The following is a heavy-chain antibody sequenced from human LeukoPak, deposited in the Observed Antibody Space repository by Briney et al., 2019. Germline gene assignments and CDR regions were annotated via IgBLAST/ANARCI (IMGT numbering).Heavy chain of an antibody. CDR2: IRPDGSDT. CDR1: GVTFSGFW. J-gene: IGHJ4*02. D-gene: IGHD6-13*01. Sequence: GGALRLSRAASGVTFSGFWMTWVRQAAAKGREGVASIRPDGSDTYYLDSVKGGFTVSRHNHKNSVYLKMDSLRAEDTAVYYCARRSWQFDYWGRGALVTVSS. V-gene: IGHV3-7*01. CDR3: ARRSWQFDY.